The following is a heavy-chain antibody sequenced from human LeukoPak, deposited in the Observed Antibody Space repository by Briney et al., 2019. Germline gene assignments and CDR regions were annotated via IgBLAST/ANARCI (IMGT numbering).Heavy chain of an antibody. Sequence: TGGSLRLSCAASGFTFSSYAMSWVRQAPGKGLEWVSSFSSSGSYIYYADSVKGRFTISRNNAKNSLYLQMNSLRAEDTAVYYCARDNGDVVAPLLDVWGKGTTVTISS. D-gene: IGHD2-21*01. J-gene: IGHJ6*04. V-gene: IGHV3-21*01. CDR1: GFTFSSYA. CDR3: ARDNGDVVAPLLDV. CDR2: FSSSGSYI.